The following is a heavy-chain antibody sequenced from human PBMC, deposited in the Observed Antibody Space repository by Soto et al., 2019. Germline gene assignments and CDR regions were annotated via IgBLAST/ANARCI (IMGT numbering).Heavy chain of an antibody. CDR1: GFTFSSYA. Sequence: GGSLRLSCAASGFTFSSYAMSWVRQAPGKGLEWVSAISGSGGSTYYADSVKGRFTISRDNSKNTLYLQMNSLRAEDTAVYYCAKAKDFSTIFGVVDFDYWGQGTLVTVSS. J-gene: IGHJ4*02. CDR3: AKAKDFSTIFGVVDFDY. V-gene: IGHV3-23*01. CDR2: ISGSGGST. D-gene: IGHD3-3*01.